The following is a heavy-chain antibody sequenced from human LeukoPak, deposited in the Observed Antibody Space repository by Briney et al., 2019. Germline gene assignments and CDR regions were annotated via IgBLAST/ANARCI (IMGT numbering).Heavy chain of an antibody. Sequence: HPGGSLRLSCVASGFTFSSYTMSWVRQTPGKGLEWVSTISGGGVSTYYADSVKGRFTISRDNSRNTLYLQMNSLRAGDTAVYYCAKDGNWARFENWGQGTLVTVSS. CDR2: ISGGGVST. CDR3: AKDGNWARFEN. D-gene: IGHD7-27*01. CDR1: GFTFSSYT. J-gene: IGHJ4*02. V-gene: IGHV3-23*01.